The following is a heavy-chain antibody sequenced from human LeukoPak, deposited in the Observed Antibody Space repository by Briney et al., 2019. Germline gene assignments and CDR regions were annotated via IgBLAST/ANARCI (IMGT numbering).Heavy chain of an antibody. CDR3: ARYSSSSFDY. CDR1: GFTFNSYW. Sequence: GGSLRLSCAASGFTFNSYWMRWVRQAPGKGLEWVANINRDGSETYYMDSVKGRFTISRDNAKNSLYLQMNSLRAEDTAVYYCARYSSSSFDYWGQGTLVTVSS. D-gene: IGHD6-6*01. V-gene: IGHV3-7*01. CDR2: INRDGSET. J-gene: IGHJ4*02.